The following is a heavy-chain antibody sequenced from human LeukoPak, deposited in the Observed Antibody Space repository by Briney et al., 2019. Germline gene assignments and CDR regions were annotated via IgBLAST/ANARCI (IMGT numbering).Heavy chain of an antibody. CDR3: ARHFAYSSSSYFDY. CDR2: IHYSGST. Sequence: SETLSLTCAVSGGSISSYYWNWIRQPPGKGLEWLGYIHYSGSTNYNPSLKSRVTMFEDKSKNQFSLRLYSVTVADTAVYYCARHFAYSSSSYFDYWGQGSLVTVSS. V-gene: IGHV4-59*08. CDR1: GGSISSYY. J-gene: IGHJ4*02. D-gene: IGHD6-6*01.